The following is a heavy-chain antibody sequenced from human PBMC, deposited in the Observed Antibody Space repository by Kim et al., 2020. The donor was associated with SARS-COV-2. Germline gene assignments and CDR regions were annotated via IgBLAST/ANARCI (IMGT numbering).Heavy chain of an antibody. CDR2: GST. Sequence: GSTYYNPSLKSRVTISVDTSKNQFSLKLSSVTAADTAVYYCAGDEHPLLLWGQGTLVTVSS. V-gene: IGHV4-31*02. D-gene: IGHD2-2*01. J-gene: IGHJ4*02. CDR3: AGDEHPLLL.